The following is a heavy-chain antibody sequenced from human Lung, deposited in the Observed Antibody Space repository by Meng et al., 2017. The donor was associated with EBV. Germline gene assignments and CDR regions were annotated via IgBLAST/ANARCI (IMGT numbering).Heavy chain of an antibody. D-gene: IGHD3-22*01. CDR1: GGSISSGEHY. Sequence: QVQLQESGPRLVKPSQPLSLLCPVSGGSISSGEHYWSWIRQPPEKGLEWIGYIYYSGSTYYKPSLKSRLTISVDTSKNQLSLRLSSVTAADTAVYYCARGLWYYDRGGYFDNWGRGTLVTVSS. CDR2: IYYSGST. V-gene: IGHV4-31*03. CDR3: ARGLWYYDRGGYFDN. J-gene: IGHJ4*02.